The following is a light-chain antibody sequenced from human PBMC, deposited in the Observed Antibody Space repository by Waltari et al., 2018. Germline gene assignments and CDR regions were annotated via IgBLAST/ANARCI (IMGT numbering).Light chain of an antibody. Sequence: IVLTQPPGPMSLSPGATATLSCRTSQSLSKRYLAWYQQKPYQAPRLLIYGASSRAAGSPDRFSGSGSGTDFTLTITRLEPEDSAVYYCQQYGSSILYTFGQGTKLEIK. V-gene: IGKV3-20*01. CDR2: GAS. CDR1: QSLSKRY. CDR3: QQYGSSILYT. J-gene: IGKJ2*01.